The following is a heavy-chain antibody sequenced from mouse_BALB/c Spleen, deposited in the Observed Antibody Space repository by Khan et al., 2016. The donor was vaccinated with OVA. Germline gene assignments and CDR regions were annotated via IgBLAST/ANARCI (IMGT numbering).Heavy chain of an antibody. Sequence: QVQLQQSGAELVKPGASVKLSCKASGFTFTSYYMYWVKQRPGQGLEWIGEFNPSNGDTNFNEKFKSKATLTVDRSSSTAYMPHSSLTSEDPAVYYCTRSGYGSFAYWGQGTLVTVSA. CDR1: GFTFTSYY. CDR2: FNPSNGDT. J-gene: IGHJ3*01. D-gene: IGHD2-1*01. CDR3: TRSGYGSFAY. V-gene: IGHV1S81*02.